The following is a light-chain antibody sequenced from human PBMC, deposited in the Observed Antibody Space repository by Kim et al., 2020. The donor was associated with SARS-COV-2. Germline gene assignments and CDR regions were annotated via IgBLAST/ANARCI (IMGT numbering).Light chain of an antibody. J-gene: IGLJ2*01. CDR3: QAWDSSNVV. CDR1: KLGDKY. V-gene: IGLV3-1*01. CDR2: QDS. Sequence: GSPGQTASITCSGDKLGDKYACWYQQKPGQSPVLVIYQDSKRPSGIPERFSGSNSGNTATLTISGTQAMDEADYYCQAWDSSNVVFGGGTQLTVL.